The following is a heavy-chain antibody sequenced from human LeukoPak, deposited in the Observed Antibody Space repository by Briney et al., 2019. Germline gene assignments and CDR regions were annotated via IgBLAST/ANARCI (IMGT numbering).Heavy chain of an antibody. CDR2: IIPIFGTA. CDR1: GGTFSSYA. CDR3: ARGYYDFGYFDY. D-gene: IGHD3-3*01. V-gene: IGHV1-69*05. Sequence: SVKVSCKASGGTFSSYAISWVRQAPGHGLDWMGRIIPIFGTANYAQKFQGRVTITTDESTSTAYMELSSLRSEDTAVYYCARGYYDFGYFDYWGQGTLVTVSS. J-gene: IGHJ4*02.